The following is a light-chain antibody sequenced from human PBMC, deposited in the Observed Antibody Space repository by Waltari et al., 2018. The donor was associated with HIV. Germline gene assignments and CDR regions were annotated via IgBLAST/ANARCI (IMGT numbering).Light chain of an antibody. CDR1: QSVFYSSNNKNY. J-gene: IGKJ4*01. CDR3: QQTYTIPPT. V-gene: IGKV4-1*01. Sequence: DIVMTQSPDSLAVSLGERATIKCKSIQSVFYSSNNKNYLSWYQQKPGQPPKLIIYWASSRQSGVPDRFSGSGSGTDFTLTISGLQAEDVAVYFCQQTYTIPPTFGGGTKVEIK. CDR2: WAS.